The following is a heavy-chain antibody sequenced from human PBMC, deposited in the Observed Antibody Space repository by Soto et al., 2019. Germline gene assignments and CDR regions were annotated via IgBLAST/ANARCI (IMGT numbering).Heavy chain of an antibody. CDR1: SGSVSSGSDY. D-gene: IGHD1-1*01. CDR3: AGGDGKQLGSLAGRYYYYKMDV. CDR2: IYYSGST. J-gene: IGHJ6*02. Sequence: SETLSLTCTVSSGSVSSGSDYWSWIRQPPGKGLEWVGYIYYSGSTDYSPSLKGRVTISLDTSKNHFSLKLSSVTAADTAVYYCAGGDGKQLGSLAGRYYYYKMDVWGQGTTVTVSS. V-gene: IGHV4-61*03.